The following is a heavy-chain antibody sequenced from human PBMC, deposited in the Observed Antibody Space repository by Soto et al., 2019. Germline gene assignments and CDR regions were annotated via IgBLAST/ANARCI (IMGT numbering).Heavy chain of an antibody. CDR2: ISYDGSNK. J-gene: IGHJ4*02. CDR3: ARVGQVPDY. CDR1: GFTFSSYA. V-gene: IGHV3-30-3*01. Sequence: QVQLVESGGGVVQPGRSLRLSCAASGFTFSSYARHWVRQAPGKGLEWVAVISYDGSNKYYADSVKGRFTISRDNSKNTLYLQMNSLRAEDTAVYYCARVGQVPDYWGQGTLVTVSS.